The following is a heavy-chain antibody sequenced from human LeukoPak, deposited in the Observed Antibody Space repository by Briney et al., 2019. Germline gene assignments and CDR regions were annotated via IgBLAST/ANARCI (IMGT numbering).Heavy chain of an antibody. CDR3: ARDGTSTDDY. CDR1: GYTFSNFG. V-gene: IGHV1-18*01. CDR2: ISGNNDNP. D-gene: IGHD2-2*01. J-gene: IGHJ4*02. Sequence: ASVKVSCKTSGYTFSNFGINWVRQAPGQGLEWMGWISGNNDNPNYGQKFQGRFTVTTDSSTSTAYMELRNLTFDDTAVYYCARDGTSTDDYWCQGTVVTVSS.